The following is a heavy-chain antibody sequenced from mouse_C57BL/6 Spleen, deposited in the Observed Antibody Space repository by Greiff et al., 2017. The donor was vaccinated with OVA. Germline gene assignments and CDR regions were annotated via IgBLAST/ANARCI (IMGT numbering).Heavy chain of an antibody. CDR3: TREGYGNYGDYLDY. V-gene: IGHV5-9-1*02. D-gene: IGHD2-1*01. J-gene: IGHJ2*01. CDR2: ISSGGDYI. CDR1: GFTFSSYA. Sequence: EVHLVESGEGLVKPGGSLKLSCAASGFTFSSYAMSWVRQTPEKRLEWVAYISSGGDYIYYADTVKGRFTISRDNARNTLYLQMSSLKSEDTAMYYCTREGYGNYGDYLDYWGQGTTLTVSS.